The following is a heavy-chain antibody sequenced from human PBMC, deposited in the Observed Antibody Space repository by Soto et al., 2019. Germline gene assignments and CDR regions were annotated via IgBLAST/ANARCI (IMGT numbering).Heavy chain of an antibody. CDR1: GFTFSSYS. CDR3: ASGQGATGDY. D-gene: IGHD3-16*01. V-gene: IGHV3-21*01. J-gene: IGHJ4*02. Sequence: EVQLVESGGGLVKPGGSLRLSCAASGFTFSSYSMNWVRQAPGKGLEWVSSISSSSSYIYYADSVKGRFTISRDNAKNSLYLQMNSLRAEDTAVYYCASGQGATGDYWGQGTLVTVSS. CDR2: ISSSSSYI.